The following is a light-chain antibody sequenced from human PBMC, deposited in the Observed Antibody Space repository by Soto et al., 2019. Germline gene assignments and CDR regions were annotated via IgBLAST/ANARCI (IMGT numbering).Light chain of an antibody. CDR2: DAS. CDR1: QRVSSD. Sequence: EKVRTQSPATLSVSPGARATLSCTASQRVSSDVAWYQQKPGQAPRLLIYDASNRATGIPTRFSGSVSGTDCTLTISRLEPEDFAVYYCQQYGSSPWTFGQGTKVDIK. V-gene: IGKV3-20*01. J-gene: IGKJ1*01. CDR3: QQYGSSPWT.